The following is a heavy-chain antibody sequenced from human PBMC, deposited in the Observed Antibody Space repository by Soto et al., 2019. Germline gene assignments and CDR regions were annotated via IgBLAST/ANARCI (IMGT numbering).Heavy chain of an antibody. J-gene: IGHJ6*02. D-gene: IGHD3-10*01. V-gene: IGHV3-21*01. CDR1: GFTFSSYS. CDR3: ARDRYGSGSYYYYYYYGMDV. CDR2: IISSSSYI. Sequence: EVQLVESGGGLVKPGGSLRLSCAASGFTFSSYSMNWVRQAPGKGLEWVSSIISSSSYIYYADSVKGRFTISRDNAKNSLYLQMNSLRAEDTAVYYCARDRYGSGSYYYYYYYGMDVWGQGTTVTVSS.